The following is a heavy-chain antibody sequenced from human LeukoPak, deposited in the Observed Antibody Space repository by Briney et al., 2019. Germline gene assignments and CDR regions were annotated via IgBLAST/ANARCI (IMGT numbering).Heavy chain of an antibody. D-gene: IGHD6-19*01. J-gene: IGHJ4*02. CDR2: IWYDGSNK. V-gene: IGHV3-33*01. CDR3: ASTSGWYEPIDY. Sequence: GGSLRLSCAASGFTFSSYGMHWVRQAPGKGLEWVAVIWYDGSNKYYADSVKGRFTISRDNSKNTLHLQMNSLRAEDTAVYYCASTSGWYEPIDYWGQGTLVTVSS. CDR1: GFTFSSYG.